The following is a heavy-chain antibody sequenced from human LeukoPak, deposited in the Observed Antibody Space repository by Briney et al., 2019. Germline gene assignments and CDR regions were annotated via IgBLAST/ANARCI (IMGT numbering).Heavy chain of an antibody. CDR3: ARAVTYYYDSSGYSYNWFDP. CDR1: GYTFTSYG. Sequence: ASVKVSCKASGYTFTSYGISWVRQAPGQGLEWMGWISAYNGNTNHAQKLQGRVTMTTDTSTSTAYMELRSLRSEDTAVYYCARAVTYYYDSSGYSYNWFDPWGQGTLVTVSS. CDR2: ISAYNGNT. V-gene: IGHV1-18*01. J-gene: IGHJ5*02. D-gene: IGHD3-22*01.